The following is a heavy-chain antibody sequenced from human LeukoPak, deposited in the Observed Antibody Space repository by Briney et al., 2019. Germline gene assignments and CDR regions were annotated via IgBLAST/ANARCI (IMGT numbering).Heavy chain of an antibody. CDR3: AKAMSPVVVITTGVDY. V-gene: IGHV3-9*01. Sequence: PGRSLRLSCAASGFTFDDYAMHWVRQAPGKGLEWVSGISWNSGSIGYADSVKGRFTISRDNAKNSLYLQMNSLRAEDTALYYCAKAMSPVVVITTGVDYWGQGTLVTVSS. CDR1: GFTFDDYA. CDR2: ISWNSGSI. D-gene: IGHD3-22*01. J-gene: IGHJ4*02.